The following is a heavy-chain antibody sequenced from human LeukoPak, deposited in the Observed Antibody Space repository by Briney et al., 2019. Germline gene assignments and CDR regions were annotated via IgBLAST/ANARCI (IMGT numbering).Heavy chain of an antibody. V-gene: IGHV3-9*01. D-gene: IGHD3-22*01. CDR1: GFTFDDYA. CDR3: AKGPLYYYDSSGYFQH. CDR2: ISWNSGSI. J-gene: IGHJ1*01. Sequence: GGSLRLSCAASGFTFDDYAMHWVRHAPGKGLEWVSGISWNSGSIGYADSVKGRFTISRDNAKDSLYLQMNSLRAEDTALYYCAKGPLYYYDSSGYFQHWGQGTLVTVSS.